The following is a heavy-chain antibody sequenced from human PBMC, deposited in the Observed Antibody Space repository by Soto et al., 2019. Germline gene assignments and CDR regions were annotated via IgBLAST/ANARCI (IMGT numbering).Heavy chain of an antibody. J-gene: IGHJ4*02. CDR3: AKDMSRITMIVVVISPFDY. CDR1: GFTFSSYA. V-gene: IGHV3-23*01. Sequence: WGSLRLSCAASGFTFSSYAMSWVRQAPGKGLEWVSAISGSGGSTYYADSVKGRFTISRDNSKNTLYLQMNSLRAEDTAVYYCAKDMSRITMIVVVISPFDYWGQGTLVTVSS. D-gene: IGHD3-22*01. CDR2: ISGSGGST.